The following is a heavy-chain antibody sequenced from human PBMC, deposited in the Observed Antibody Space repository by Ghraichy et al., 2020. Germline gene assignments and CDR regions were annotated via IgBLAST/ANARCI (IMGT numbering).Heavy chain of an antibody. Sequence: SETLSLTCTVSGRSISSYYWSCIPQPPGKGLEWIGYIYYSGSTNYNPSLKSRVTISVDTSKNQFSLKLSSVTAADTAVYYCARELWFGELNYFDYWGQGNPVT. V-gene: IGHV4-59*01. CDR1: GRSISSYY. J-gene: IGHJ4*02. CDR2: IYYSGST. CDR3: ARELWFGELNYFDY. D-gene: IGHD3-10*01.